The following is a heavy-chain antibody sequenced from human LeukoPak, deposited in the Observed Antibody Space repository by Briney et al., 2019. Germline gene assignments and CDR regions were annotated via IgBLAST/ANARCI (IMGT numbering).Heavy chain of an antibody. CDR1: GYTFTSYD. V-gene: IGHV1-8*01. J-gene: IGHJ5*02. D-gene: IGHD4-4*01. CDR2: MNPHSGNT. Sequence: ASVKVSCKTSGYTFTSYDINWVRQATGQGLEWIGWMNPHSGNTGYAQKFQGRVTMTRNTSINTAYMELSSLRSEDTAVYYCASSMPKRGYSNSPDDNWFDPWGQGTLVTVSS. CDR3: ASSMPKRGYSNSPDDNWFDP.